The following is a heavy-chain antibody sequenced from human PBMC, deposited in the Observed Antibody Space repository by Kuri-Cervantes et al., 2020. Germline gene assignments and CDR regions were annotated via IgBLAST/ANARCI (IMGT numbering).Heavy chain of an antibody. Sequence: GESLKISCVAYGLTFRGYTMHWVRQSPGKGLEWVAVITYDGNSTYYADSVKGRFTIFRDNSKNTLYLRMNSLRAEDTAVYYCARDFGGRGMYYDFWSGYNDYWGQGALVTDSS. J-gene: IGHJ4*02. D-gene: IGHD3-3*01. CDR1: GLTFRGYT. V-gene: IGHV3-30-3*01. CDR2: ITYDGNST. CDR3: ARDFGGRGMYYDFWSGYNDY.